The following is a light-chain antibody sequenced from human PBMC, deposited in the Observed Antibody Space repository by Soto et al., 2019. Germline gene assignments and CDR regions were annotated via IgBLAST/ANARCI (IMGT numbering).Light chain of an antibody. Sequence: QSVLAQPPSVSGAPGQRGTISCTGRSSNIGAGYDVQWYKQLPGTAPSLLIYGDSNRPSGVPDRFSGSKSGTSASRAITGLQAEAEADYDCQSYDNSLKIVVGGGTQLTVL. CDR2: GDS. J-gene: IGLJ3*02. V-gene: IGLV1-40*01. CDR1: SSNIGAGYD. CDR3: QSYDNSLKIV.